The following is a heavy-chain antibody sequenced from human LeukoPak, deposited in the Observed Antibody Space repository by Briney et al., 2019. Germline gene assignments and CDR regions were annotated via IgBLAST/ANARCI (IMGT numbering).Heavy chain of an antibody. D-gene: IGHD6-19*01. Sequence: ASVKVSCKASGYTFTSYYMHWVRQAPGQGLEWMGIINPSGGSTSYAQKFQGRVTMTRDMSTSTVYMELSSLRSEDTAVYYCARDLGGVIAVAGTFDYWGQGTLVTVSS. CDR2: INPSGGST. CDR1: GYTFTSYY. V-gene: IGHV1-46*01. J-gene: IGHJ4*02. CDR3: ARDLGGVIAVAGTFDY.